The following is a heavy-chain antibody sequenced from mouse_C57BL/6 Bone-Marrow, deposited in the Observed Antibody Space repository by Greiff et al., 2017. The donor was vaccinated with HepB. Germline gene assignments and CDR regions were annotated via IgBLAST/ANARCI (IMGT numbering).Heavy chain of an antibody. Sequence: EVQRVESGGGLVQPGGSLSLSCAASGFTFTDYYMSWVRQPPGKALEWLGFIRNKANGYTTEYSASVKGRFTISRDNSQSILYLQMNALRAEDSATYYCARGDYSNYSYWGQGTLVTVSA. V-gene: IGHV7-3*01. CDR2: IRNKANGYTT. D-gene: IGHD2-5*01. CDR3: ARGDYSNYSY. CDR1: GFTFTDYY. J-gene: IGHJ3*01.